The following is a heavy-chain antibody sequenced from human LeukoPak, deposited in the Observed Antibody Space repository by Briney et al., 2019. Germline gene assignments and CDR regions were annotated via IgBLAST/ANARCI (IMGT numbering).Heavy chain of an antibody. CDR1: GFTFSSYG. CDR3: ARGGKIALAGTRSPQYFQH. J-gene: IGHJ1*01. CDR2: IRYDGNNK. D-gene: IGHD6-19*01. V-gene: IGHV3-30*02. Sequence: GGSLRLSCAASGFTFSSYGMHWVRQAPGKGLEWVAFIRYDGNNKYYADSVKGRFTVSRDNSKNTLYLQMNSLRAEDTVVYYCARGGKIALAGTRSPQYFQHWGQGTLVTVSS.